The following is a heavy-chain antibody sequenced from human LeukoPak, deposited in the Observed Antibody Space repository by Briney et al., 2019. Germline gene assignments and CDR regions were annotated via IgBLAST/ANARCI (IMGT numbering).Heavy chain of an antibody. J-gene: IGHJ6*03. CDR1: GGSISSYY. CDR2: IYTSGST. D-gene: IGHD5-18*01. V-gene: IGHV4-4*07. CDR3: ARYSYGYENYYYYMDV. Sequence: PSEALSLTCTVSGGSISSYYWSWIRQPAGKGLEWIGRIYTSGSTNYNPSLKSRVTMSVDTSKNQFSLKLSSVTAADTAVYYCARYSYGYENYYYYMDVWGKGTTVTVSS.